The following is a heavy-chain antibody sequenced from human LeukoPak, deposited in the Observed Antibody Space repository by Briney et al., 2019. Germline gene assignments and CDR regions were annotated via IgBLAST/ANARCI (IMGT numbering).Heavy chain of an antibody. Sequence: SQTLSLTCTVSSGSISSGGYYWSWIRQHPGKGLEWIGYIYYSGSTYYNPSLKSRVTISVDTSKTKFSLKMSSVTAADTAVYYCARDGPWRYYGSGTPYGMDVWGQGTTVTVSS. V-gene: IGHV4-31*03. CDR3: ARDGPWRYYGSGTPYGMDV. D-gene: IGHD3-10*01. CDR1: SGSISSGGYY. CDR2: IYYSGST. J-gene: IGHJ6*02.